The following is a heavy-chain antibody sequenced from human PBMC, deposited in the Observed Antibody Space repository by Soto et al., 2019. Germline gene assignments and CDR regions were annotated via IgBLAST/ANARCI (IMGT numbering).Heavy chain of an antibody. Sequence: SETLSLTCTVSGDSISSGDNSWGWIRQPPSQGLEWIGYIFRSGSSFSNPSLRSRVTLSVDTSKNQFSLSLSTVTAADTALYYCARGLGYCSTTTCSEDWFDPWGPGXLVTVSS. CDR1: GDSISSGDNS. CDR3: ARGLGYCSTTTCSEDWFDP. J-gene: IGHJ5*02. V-gene: IGHV4-30-2*01. CDR2: IFRSGSS. D-gene: IGHD2-2*01.